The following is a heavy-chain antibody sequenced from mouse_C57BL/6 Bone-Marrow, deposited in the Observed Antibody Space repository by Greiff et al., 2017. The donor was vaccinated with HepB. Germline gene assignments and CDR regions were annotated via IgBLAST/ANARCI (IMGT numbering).Heavy chain of an antibody. J-gene: IGHJ3*01. CDR1: GYTFTSYW. Sequence: QVQLQQPGAELVKPGASVKLSCKASGYTFTSYWMHWVKQRPGQGLEWIGMIHPNSGSTNYNEKLKSKATLTVDKSSSTAYMQLSSLTSEDSAVYYCARKAYYYGSSPAWFAYWGQGTLVTVSA. V-gene: IGHV1-64*01. CDR2: IHPNSGST. D-gene: IGHD1-1*01. CDR3: ARKAYYYGSSPAWFAY.